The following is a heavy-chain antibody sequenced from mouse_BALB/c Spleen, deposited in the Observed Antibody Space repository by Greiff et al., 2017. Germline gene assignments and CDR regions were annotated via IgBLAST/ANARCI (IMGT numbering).Heavy chain of an antibody. CDR1: GFSLTSYG. Sequence: VKLVESGPGLVQPSQSLSITCTVSGFSLTSYGVHWVRQSPGKGLEWLGVIWSGGSTDYNAAFISRLSISKDNSKSQVFFKMNSLQANDTAIYYCARRIDGYDYYYAMDYWGQGTSVTVSS. CDR3: ARRIDGYDYYYAMDY. D-gene: IGHD2-2*01. V-gene: IGHV2-2*02. CDR2: IWSGGST. J-gene: IGHJ4*01.